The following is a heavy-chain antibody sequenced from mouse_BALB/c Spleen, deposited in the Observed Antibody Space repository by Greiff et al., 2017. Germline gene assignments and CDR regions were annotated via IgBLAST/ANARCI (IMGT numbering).Heavy chain of an antibody. CDR3: ARIYDGYFDV. CDR1: GFSLSTYGIG. D-gene: IGHD2-3*01. Sequence: QVTLKESGPGILQPSQTLSLTCSFSGFSLSTYGIGVGWIRQPSGKGLEWLAHIWWNDNKYYNTALKSRLTISKDTSNNQVFLKIASVDTADTATYYCARIYDGYFDVWGAGTTVTVSS. CDR2: IWWNDNK. V-gene: IGHV8-11*01. J-gene: IGHJ1*01.